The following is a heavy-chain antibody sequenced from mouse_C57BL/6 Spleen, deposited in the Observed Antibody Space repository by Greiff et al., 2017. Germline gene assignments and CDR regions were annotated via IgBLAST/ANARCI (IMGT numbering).Heavy chain of an antibody. CDR1: GYSITSGYY. V-gene: IGHV3-6*01. Sequence: ESGPGLVKPSQSLSLTCSVTGYSITSGYYWNWIRQFPGNKLEWMGYISYDGSNNYNPSLKNRISITRDTSKNQFFLKLNSVTTEDTATYYCAREAYYDSYYFDYWGQGTTLTVSS. J-gene: IGHJ2*01. CDR2: ISYDGSN. D-gene: IGHD2-4*01. CDR3: AREAYYDSYYFDY.